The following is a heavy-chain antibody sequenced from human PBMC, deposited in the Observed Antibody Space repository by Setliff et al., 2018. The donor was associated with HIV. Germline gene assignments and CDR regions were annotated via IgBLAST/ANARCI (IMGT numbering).Heavy chain of an antibody. CDR3: ARHPPRGYPKNWFDP. J-gene: IGHJ5*02. V-gene: IGHV5-51*01. D-gene: IGHD3-16*02. CDR1: GYNFNTYW. Sequence: PGESLKISCKGFGYNFNTYWIAWVRQVPGKGLEWMGIIYPIDSETKNSPSFQGQVTISVDRSISTAYLQWNNLKASDSAIYYCARHPPRGYPKNWFDPWGQGTLVTVSS. CDR2: IYPIDSET.